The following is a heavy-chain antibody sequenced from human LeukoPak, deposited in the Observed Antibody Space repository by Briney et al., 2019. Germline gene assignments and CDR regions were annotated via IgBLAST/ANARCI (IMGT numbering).Heavy chain of an antibody. CDR1: GFTFSSYA. D-gene: IGHD2-8*01. CDR3: AKDRSDSTSWYAGSH. V-gene: IGHV3-23*01. CDR2: ISGSGGST. J-gene: IGHJ4*02. Sequence: GGSLRLSCAASGFTFSSYAMSWVRQAPGKGLEWVSAISGSGGSTYYADSVKGRFTISRDNSKNTLYLQMNSLRAEDTAVYYCAKDRSDSTSWYAGSHWGQGTLVTVSS.